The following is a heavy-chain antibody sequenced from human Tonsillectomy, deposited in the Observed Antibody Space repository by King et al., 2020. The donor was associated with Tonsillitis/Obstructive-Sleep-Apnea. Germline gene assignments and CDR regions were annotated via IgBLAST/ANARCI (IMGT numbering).Heavy chain of an antibody. V-gene: IGHV3-9*01. CDR2: ISWNSGSI. CDR1: GFIFDDYA. D-gene: IGHD3-3*01. CDR3: AKDDFGMITYMDV. Sequence: VQLVESGGGLVQPGRSLRLSCAASGFIFDDYAMHWVRQAPGKGLEWVSGISWNSGSIGYADSVKGRFTISRDNAKKSLYLQMNSLRAEETALYYCAKDDFGMITYMDVWGKGTTVTVSS. J-gene: IGHJ6*03.